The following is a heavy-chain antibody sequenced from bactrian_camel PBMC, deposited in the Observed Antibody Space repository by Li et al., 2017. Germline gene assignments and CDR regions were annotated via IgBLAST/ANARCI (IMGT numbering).Heavy chain of an antibody. J-gene: IGHJ6*01. CDR3: AAKSDRDCYSGSWRDFSN. CDR2: ITSLPSLFRAA. CDR1: GFTFSSLW. Sequence: VQLVESGGGLVRPGGTLRLSCAASGFTFSSLWMYWVRQAPGKEVEWVAGITSLPSLFRAASYADSVKGRFTISRDKAKSTLYLQMSSLKTEDTAVYYCAAKSDRDCYSGSWRDFSNWGQGTQVTVS. D-gene: IGHD3*01. V-gene: IGHV3S6*01.